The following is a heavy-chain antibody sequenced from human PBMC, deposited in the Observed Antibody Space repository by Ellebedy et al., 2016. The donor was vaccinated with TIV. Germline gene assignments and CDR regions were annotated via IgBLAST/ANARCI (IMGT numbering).Heavy chain of an antibody. V-gene: IGHV1-2*02. CDR2: IYPKRGAT. CDR3: ARGFDP. CDR1: GYTFSAYY. J-gene: IGHJ5*02. Sequence: ASVKVSCKASGYTFSAYYIHWVRQAPGQGLEWLGWIYPKRGATRYAQNFQGRVTMTRDTSISTAYMELTRLRSDDTAVYYCARGFDPWGQGTLVTVSS.